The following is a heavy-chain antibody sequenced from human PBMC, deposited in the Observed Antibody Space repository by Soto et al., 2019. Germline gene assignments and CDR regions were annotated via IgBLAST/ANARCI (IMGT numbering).Heavy chain of an antibody. V-gene: IGHV3-11*01. CDR1: GFTFSDYY. J-gene: IGHJ4*02. Sequence: QVQLVESGGGLVKPGGSLRLSCAASGFTFSDYYMSWIRQAPGKGLEWVSYISSSGTAIYCADSVKGRFTISRDNAKNSLYLQMNSLRAEDTAVYYCARLAAVGVYYFDYGGQGTLVTVSS. CDR3: ARLAAVGVYYFDY. CDR2: ISSSGTAI. D-gene: IGHD6-13*01.